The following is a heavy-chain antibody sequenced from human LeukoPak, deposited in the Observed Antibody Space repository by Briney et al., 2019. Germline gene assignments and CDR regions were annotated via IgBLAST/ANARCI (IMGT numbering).Heavy chain of an antibody. Sequence: PSETLSLTCTVSGGSISSGDYYWSWIRQPPGKGLEWIGYIYYSGSTYYNPPLKSRVTISVDTSKNQFSLKLSSVTAADTAVYYCARQLSSSWTYYFDYWGQGTLVTVSS. D-gene: IGHD6-13*01. V-gene: IGHV4-30-4*01. CDR1: GGSISSGDYY. CDR3: ARQLSSSWTYYFDY. J-gene: IGHJ4*02. CDR2: IYYSGST.